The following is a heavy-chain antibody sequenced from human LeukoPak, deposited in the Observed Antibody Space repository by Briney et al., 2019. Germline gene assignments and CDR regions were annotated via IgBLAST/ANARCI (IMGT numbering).Heavy chain of an antibody. Sequence: ASVKVSCKASGYTSTSYGISWVRQAPGQGLEWMGWISAYNGNTNYAQKLQGRVTMTEDTSTDTAYMELSSLRSEDTAVYYCAMGSYSYGIDYWGQGTLVTVSS. J-gene: IGHJ4*02. CDR2: ISAYNGNT. D-gene: IGHD5-18*01. CDR1: GYTSTSYG. V-gene: IGHV1-18*01. CDR3: AMGSYSYGIDY.